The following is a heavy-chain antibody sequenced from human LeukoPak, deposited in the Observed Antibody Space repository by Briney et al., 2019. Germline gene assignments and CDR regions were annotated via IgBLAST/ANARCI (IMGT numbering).Heavy chain of an antibody. D-gene: IGHD1-26*01. J-gene: IGHJ3*02. Sequence: ASVKVSCKASGYTFTSYGISWVRQAPGQGLEWMGWISAYNGNTNYAQKLQGRVTMTTDTSTSTAYMELRSLRSDDTAVYYCARRGEEWELLGGFAFDIWGQGTMVTVSS. CDR1: GYTFTSYG. V-gene: IGHV1-18*01. CDR3: ARRGEEWELLGGFAFDI. CDR2: ISAYNGNT.